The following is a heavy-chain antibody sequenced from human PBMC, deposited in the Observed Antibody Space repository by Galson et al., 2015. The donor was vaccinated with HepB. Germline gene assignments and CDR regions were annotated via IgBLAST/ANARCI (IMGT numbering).Heavy chain of an antibody. J-gene: IGHJ4*02. CDR3: ARLFSSSWSDY. CDR1: GFTFSSYS. D-gene: IGHD6-13*01. V-gene: IGHV3-21*01. CDR2: ISSSSTYI. Sequence: SLRLSCAASGFTFSSYSMNWVRQAPGKGLEWVSPISSSSTYIYYADSVKGRFTISRDNAKNSLYLQINSLRAEDTAVYYCARLFSSSWSDYWGQGTLVTVSS.